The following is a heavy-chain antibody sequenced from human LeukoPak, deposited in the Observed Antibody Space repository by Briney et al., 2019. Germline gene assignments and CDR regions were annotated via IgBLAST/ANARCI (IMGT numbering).Heavy chain of an antibody. CDR1: GYTFTSYY. CDR2: MNPNSGNT. D-gene: IGHD3-9*01. J-gene: IGHJ4*02. Sequence: ASVKASCKASGYTFTSYYMHWVRQAPGQGLEWMGWMNPNSGNTGYAQKFQGRVTMTRNTSISTAYMELSSLRSEDTAVYYCARGGRDDILTDFDYWGQGTLVTVSA. V-gene: IGHV1-8*02. CDR3: ARGGRDDILTDFDY.